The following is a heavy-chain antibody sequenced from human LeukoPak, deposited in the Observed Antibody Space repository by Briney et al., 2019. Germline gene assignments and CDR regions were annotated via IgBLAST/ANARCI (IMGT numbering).Heavy chain of an antibody. CDR2: IRYDGSNK. Sequence: GGSLRLSCAASGFTFSSYAMSWVRQAPGKGLEWVAFIRYDGSNKYYADSVKGPFTISRDNSKNTLDLQMNSLRAEGMAVYYCAKSMGSGWLLSIEAFDYWGQGTLVTVSS. V-gene: IGHV3-30*02. CDR3: AKSMGSGWLLSIEAFDY. J-gene: IGHJ4*02. D-gene: IGHD3-9*01. CDR1: GFTFSSYA.